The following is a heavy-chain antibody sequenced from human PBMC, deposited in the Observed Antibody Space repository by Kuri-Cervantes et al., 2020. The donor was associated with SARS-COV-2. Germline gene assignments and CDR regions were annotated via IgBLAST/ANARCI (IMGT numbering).Heavy chain of an antibody. V-gene: IGHV4-61*10. Sequence: SETLSLTCIVSSGSLSSGNYSWNWIRQPAGKGLEWIGEINHSGSTNYNPSLKSRVTLSVDTSKNQFSLKLSSVTAADTAVYYCARDYDFGGGQGTLVTVSS. CDR3: ARDYDFG. J-gene: IGHJ4*02. D-gene: IGHD3-3*01. CDR2: INHSGST. CDR1: SGSLSSGNYS.